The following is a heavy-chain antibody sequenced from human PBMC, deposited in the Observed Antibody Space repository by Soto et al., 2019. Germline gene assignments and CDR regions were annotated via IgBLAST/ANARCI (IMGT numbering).Heavy chain of an antibody. D-gene: IGHD2-2*01. V-gene: IGHV4-59*08. CDR3: ARQSCSSTSCYSWVSWFDP. J-gene: IGHJ5*02. CDR2: IYYSGST. Sequence: SETLSLTCTVSGGSISSYYWSWIRQPPGKGLEWIGYIYYSGSTKYNPSLKSRVTISVDTSKNQLSLKLSSVTAADTAVYYCARQSCSSTSCYSWVSWFDPWGQGTLVTVSS. CDR1: GGSISSYY.